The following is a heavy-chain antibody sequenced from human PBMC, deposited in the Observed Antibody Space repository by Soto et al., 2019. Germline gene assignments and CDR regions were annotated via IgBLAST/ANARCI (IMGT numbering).Heavy chain of an antibody. Sequence: QVRLQESGPGLVKSSQTLSLTCSVSGGAINSDNYYWGWVRQPPGKGLEWIGYMYSSGSTYSNPYRKSAVSMSVYTSQNHFSLSLTSVTAAATDVYFGVRGTDCANVDACHGYFASWGQGIPVTVSS. D-gene: IGHD2-8*01. CDR3: VRGTDCANVDACHGYFAS. CDR1: GGAINSDNYY. J-gene: IGHJ4*02. V-gene: IGHV4-30-4*01. CDR2: MYSSGST.